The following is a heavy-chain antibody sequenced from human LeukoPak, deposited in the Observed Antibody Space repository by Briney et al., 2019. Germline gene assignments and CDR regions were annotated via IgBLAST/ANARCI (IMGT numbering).Heavy chain of an antibody. CDR2: ISYDGSDK. V-gene: IGHV3-30*04. J-gene: IGHJ4*02. Sequence: GGSLRLSCAASGFTFSSYAMHWVRQAPGKGLEWVAVISYDGSDKYYADSVKGRFTISRDNSKNTLYLQMDSLRAEDTAVYYCTKDSDGIAVAGSSLDYWGQGTLVTVSS. CDR1: GFTFSSYA. D-gene: IGHD6-19*01. CDR3: TKDSDGIAVAGSSLDY.